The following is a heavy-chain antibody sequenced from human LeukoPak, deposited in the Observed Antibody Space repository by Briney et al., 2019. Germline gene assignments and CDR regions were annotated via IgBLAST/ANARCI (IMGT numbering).Heavy chain of an antibody. V-gene: IGHV4-59*01. D-gene: IGHD3-22*01. Sequence: SETLSLTCTVSGGSISSYYWSWIRQPPGKGLEWIGYIYYSGSTIYNPSLKSRVTIPVDTSKNQFSLKLSSVTAADTAVYYCARESRSGYYCWGQGTLVTVSS. CDR3: ARESRSGYYC. CDR1: GGSISSYY. J-gene: IGHJ4*02. CDR2: IYYSGST.